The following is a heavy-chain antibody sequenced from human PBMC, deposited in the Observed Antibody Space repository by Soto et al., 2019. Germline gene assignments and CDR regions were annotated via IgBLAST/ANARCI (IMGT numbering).Heavy chain of an antibody. J-gene: IGHJ4*02. V-gene: IGHV3-30-3*01. D-gene: IGHD2-8*01. CDR2: ISYDGSNK. CDR3: ARDYKDIVLMVYAQYYFDY. Sequence: GGSLSLSCAASGFTFSSYAMHWVRQAPGKGLEWVAVISYDGSNKYYADSVKGRFTISRDNSKNTLYLQMNSLGAEDTAVYYCARDYKDIVLMVYAQYYFDYWGQGTLVTVSS. CDR1: GFTFSSYA.